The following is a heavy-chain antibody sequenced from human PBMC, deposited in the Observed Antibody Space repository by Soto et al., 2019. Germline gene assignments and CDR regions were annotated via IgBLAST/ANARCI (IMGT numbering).Heavy chain of an antibody. CDR3: ARDYYDSSGSSGAFDI. D-gene: IGHD3-22*01. CDR1: EFTFSPYP. J-gene: IGHJ3*02. CDR2: ISFDGATK. Sequence: GGSLRLTCAASEFTFSPYPMHWVRQAPGKGLEWVAVISFDGATKYYADSVKGRFAISRDNSMNTLYLQMNSLRTEDTSVYYCARDYYDSSGSSGAFDIWGQGTMVTVSS. V-gene: IGHV3-30*09.